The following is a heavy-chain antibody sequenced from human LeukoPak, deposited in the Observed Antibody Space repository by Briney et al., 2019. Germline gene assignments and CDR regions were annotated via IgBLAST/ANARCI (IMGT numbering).Heavy chain of an antibody. CDR2: IYTSGST. J-gene: IGHJ4*02. CDR3: ARDAMYYDILTGYYNGIYFDY. CDR1: GGSISSYY. V-gene: IGHV4-4*07. Sequence: PSETLSLTCTVSGGSISSYYWSWIRQPAGKGLEWIGRIYTSGSTNYNPSLKSRVTMSVDTSKNQFSLKLSSVTAADTAVYYCARDAMYYDILTGYYNGIYFDYWGQGTLVTVSS. D-gene: IGHD3-9*01.